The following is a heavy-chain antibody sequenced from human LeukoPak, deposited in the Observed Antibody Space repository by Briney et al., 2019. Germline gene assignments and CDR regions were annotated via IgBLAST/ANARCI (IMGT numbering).Heavy chain of an antibody. D-gene: IGHD6-13*01. J-gene: IGHJ4*01. V-gene: IGHV3-7*01. CDR3: ARDGTAAGLYFDL. Sequence: ETLSLTCTVSGGSISSSSYYWGWVRQAPGKGPEWVASIRQDGSEKTYVDSVKGRFTISRDNTKNSLSLQLNGLRAEDTAVYYCARDGTAAGLYFDLWGQGTLVTVSS. CDR1: GGSISSSSYY. CDR2: IRQDGSEK.